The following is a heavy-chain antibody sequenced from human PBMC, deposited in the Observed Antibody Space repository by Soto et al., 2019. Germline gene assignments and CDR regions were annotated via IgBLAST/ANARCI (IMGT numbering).Heavy chain of an antibody. CDR1: GFTFSSCW. V-gene: IGHV3-7*01. CDR2: IRQDGSEK. D-gene: IGHD1-26*01. CDR3: ARSYPAYSSNPFDY. J-gene: IGHJ4*02. Sequence: EVQLVESGGGLVQPGGSLRVSCAVYGFTFSSCWMSWVRQAPGKGLEWVANIRQDGSEKYYVDSVKGRFTISRDNAKNSLFLQMNSPRAEDTAVYYCARSYPAYSSNPFDYWGQGTLVTVSS.